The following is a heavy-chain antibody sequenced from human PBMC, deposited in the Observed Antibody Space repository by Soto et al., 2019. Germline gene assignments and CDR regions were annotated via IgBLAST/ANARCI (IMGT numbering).Heavy chain of an antibody. V-gene: IGHV1-2*04. CDR3: ARSGVVVPAANYYYYGMDV. D-gene: IGHD2-2*01. J-gene: IGHJ6*02. CDR2: INPNSGGT. CDR1: GYTFTGYY. Sequence: ASVKVSCKASGYTFTGYYMHWVRQALGQGLEWMGWINPNSGGTNYAQKFQGWVTMTRDTSISTAYMELSRLRSDDTAVYYCARSGVVVPAANYYYYGMDVCGQRTKVTVSS.